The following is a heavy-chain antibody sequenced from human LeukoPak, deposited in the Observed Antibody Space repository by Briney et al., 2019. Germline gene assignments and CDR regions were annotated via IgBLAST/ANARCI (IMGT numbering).Heavy chain of an antibody. CDR3: ATVRPRTYYDFWSGPSRGYMDV. CDR2: ISGSGGST. J-gene: IGHJ6*03. V-gene: IGHV3-23*01. Sequence: GGSLRLSCAASGFTFSSYAMSWVRQAPGKGLEWVSAISGSGGSTYYADSEKGRFTISRDNSKNTLYLQMNSLRAEDTAVYYCATVRPRTYYDFWSGPSRGYMDVWGKGTTVTVSS. CDR1: GFTFSSYA. D-gene: IGHD3-3*01.